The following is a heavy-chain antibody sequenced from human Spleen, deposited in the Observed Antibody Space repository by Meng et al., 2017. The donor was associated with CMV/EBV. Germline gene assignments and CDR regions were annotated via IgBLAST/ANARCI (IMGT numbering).Heavy chain of an antibody. CDR2: ISHSGST. CDR1: GFTFSSYE. J-gene: IGHJ6*02. D-gene: IGHD1-1*01. Sequence: GSLRLSCAASGFTFSSYEMNWVRQPPGKGLEWIGEISHSGSTNYNPSLKSRVAISVDTSKNQFSLKLSSLTATDTAVYYCARVNLANYNQWTRLHQYYGMDVWGQGTTVTVSS. V-gene: IGHV4-34*01. CDR3: ARVNLANYNQWTRLHQYYGMDV.